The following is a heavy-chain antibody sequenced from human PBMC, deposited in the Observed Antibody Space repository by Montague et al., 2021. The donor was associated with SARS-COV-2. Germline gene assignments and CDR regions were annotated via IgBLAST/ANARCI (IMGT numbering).Heavy chain of an antibody. V-gene: IGHV2-70*01. Sequence: PALVKLTQTLTLTCNFSGFSLSTSGMYVSWIRQPQGKAREWLALSDWDXEKYSSTSLKTRLTISKDNSTNPVVLTMTNMDPVDTATYYCARSPGDSSGYYASFFDYWGQGTLVTVSS. CDR1: GFSLSTSGMY. J-gene: IGHJ4*02. CDR3: ARSPGDSSGYYASFFDY. CDR2: SDWDXEK. D-gene: IGHD3-22*01.